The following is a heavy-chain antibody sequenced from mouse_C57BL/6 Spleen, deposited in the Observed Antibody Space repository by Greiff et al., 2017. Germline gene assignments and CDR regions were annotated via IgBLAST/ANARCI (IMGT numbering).Heavy chain of an antibody. J-gene: IGHJ2*01. CDR3: TVGYANY. Sequence: EVQGVESGGGLVQPGGSMKLSCVASGFTFSNYWMNWVRQSPEKGLEWVAQIRLKSDNYATHYAESVKGRFTISRDDSKSSVYLQMNNLRAEDTGIYYCTVGYANYWGQGTTLTVSS. D-gene: IGHD3-1*01. CDR1: GFTFSNYW. V-gene: IGHV6-3*01. CDR2: IRLKSDNYAT.